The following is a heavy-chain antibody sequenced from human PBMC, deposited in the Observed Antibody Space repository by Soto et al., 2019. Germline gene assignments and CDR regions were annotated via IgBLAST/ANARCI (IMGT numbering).Heavy chain of an antibody. CDR3: AKVFYYYDSSGYYYFDY. CDR1: GFTFSSYA. V-gene: IGHV3-23*01. D-gene: IGHD3-22*01. CDR2: ISGSGSTI. J-gene: IGHJ4*02. Sequence: GGSLRRSCAASGFTFSSYAVSWVRQAPGKGPEWISSISGSGSTIYYADSVKGRFTISRDNSKNTLYLQMSSLRAEDTAVYYCAKVFYYYDSSGYYYFDYWGQGTLVTVSP.